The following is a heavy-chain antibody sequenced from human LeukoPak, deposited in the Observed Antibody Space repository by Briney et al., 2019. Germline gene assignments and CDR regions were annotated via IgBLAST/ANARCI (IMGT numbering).Heavy chain of an antibody. CDR2: ISGSGGST. Sequence: GGSLRLSCAASGFTFSSYAMSWVRQAPGKGLEWVSAISGSGGSTYYADSVKGRFTISRDNSKNTLYLQMNSLRAEDTAVYYCAKDYGGNPYYYYYYMDVWGKGTTVTVSS. D-gene: IGHD4-23*01. V-gene: IGHV3-23*01. CDR3: AKDYGGNPYYYYYYMDV. CDR1: GFTFSSYA. J-gene: IGHJ6*03.